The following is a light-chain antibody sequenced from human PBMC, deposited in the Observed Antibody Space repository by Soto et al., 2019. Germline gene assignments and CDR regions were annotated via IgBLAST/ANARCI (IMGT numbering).Light chain of an antibody. CDR1: RSDVGSYIL. V-gene: IGLV2-23*02. CDR2: EVS. CDR3: CSYAGSATYV. Sequence: QSVLTQPASVSGSPVQSITISCTGTRSDVGSYILVSWYQQLPGKAPKVLIYEVSKRPSGVSDRFSGSKSGNTASLTISGLQAEDEADYYCCSYAGSATYVFGTGTKVTVL. J-gene: IGLJ1*01.